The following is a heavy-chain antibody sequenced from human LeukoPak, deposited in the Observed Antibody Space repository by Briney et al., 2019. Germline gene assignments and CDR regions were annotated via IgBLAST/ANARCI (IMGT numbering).Heavy chain of an antibody. CDR2: ISNNGGYT. Sequence: GGSLRLSCVASGFTFSSSAMSWVRQAPGKGLEWVSAISNNGGYTYYADSVQGRFTISRDNSKSTLCLQMNSLRAEDTAVYYCIAAPGPKWYFHYWGQGALVTVSS. V-gene: IGHV3-23*01. D-gene: IGHD6-13*01. CDR3: IAAPGPKWYFHY. J-gene: IGHJ4*02. CDR1: GFTFSSSA.